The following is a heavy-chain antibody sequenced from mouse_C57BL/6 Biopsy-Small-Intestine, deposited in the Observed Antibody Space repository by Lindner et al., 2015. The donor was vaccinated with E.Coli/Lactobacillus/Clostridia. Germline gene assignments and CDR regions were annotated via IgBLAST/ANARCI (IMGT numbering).Heavy chain of an antibody. CDR3: ARDPYYFSSSGYFDN. V-gene: IGHV1-36*01. CDR2: VYPYNGGT. CDR1: GFTFTDYY. Sequence: VQLQESGPVLVKPGPSVKISCKASGFTFTDYYIHWVKQSHGKSLEWIGLVYPYNGGTSYNQKFKGKATLTVDTSSSTAYMELNSLTSEDSAVYYCARDPYYFSSSGYFDNWGQGTTLTVSS. D-gene: IGHD1-1*01. J-gene: IGHJ2*01.